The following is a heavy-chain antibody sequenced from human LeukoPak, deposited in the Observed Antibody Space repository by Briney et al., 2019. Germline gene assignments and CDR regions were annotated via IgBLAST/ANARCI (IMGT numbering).Heavy chain of an antibody. CDR2: INPNSGGT. D-gene: IGHD2-8*01. CDR1: GYTFTGYY. CDR3: AREDTVVLMVYASYRFDP. V-gene: IGHV1-2*02. Sequence: GASVKVSCKASGYTFTGYYMHWVRQAPGQGLEWMGWINPNSGGTNYAQKFQGRVTMTRDTSISTAYMELSRLRSDDTAVYYCAREDTVVLMVYASYRFDPWGQGTLVTVSS. J-gene: IGHJ5*02.